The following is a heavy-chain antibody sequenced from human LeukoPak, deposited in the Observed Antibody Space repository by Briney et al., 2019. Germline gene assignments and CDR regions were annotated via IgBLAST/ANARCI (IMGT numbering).Heavy chain of an antibody. V-gene: IGHV4-34*01. CDR3: ARANRIRRDFWSGYYSGFDY. CDR2: INHSGST. Sequence: SETLSLTCAVYGGSFSGYYWSWIRQPPGKGLEWIGGINHSGSTNYNPSLKSRVTTSVDTSKNQFSLKLSSVTAADTAVYYCARANRIRRDFWSGYYSGFDYWGQGTLVTVSS. CDR1: GGSFSGYY. J-gene: IGHJ4*02. D-gene: IGHD3-3*01.